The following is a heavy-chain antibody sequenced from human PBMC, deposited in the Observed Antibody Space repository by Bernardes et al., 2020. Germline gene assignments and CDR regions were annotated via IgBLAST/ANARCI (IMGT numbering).Heavy chain of an antibody. D-gene: IGHD3-9*01. CDR1: GFTFSSYS. CDR2: ISSSSSYI. CDR3: ARDFYDILTGYQPGFDY. J-gene: IGHJ4*02. Sequence: GGSLRLSCAASGFTFSSYSMNWVRQAPGKGLEWVSSISSSSSYIYYADSVKGRFTISRDNAKNSLYLQMNSLRAEDTAVYYCARDFYDILTGYQPGFDYWGQGTLVTVSS. V-gene: IGHV3-21*01.